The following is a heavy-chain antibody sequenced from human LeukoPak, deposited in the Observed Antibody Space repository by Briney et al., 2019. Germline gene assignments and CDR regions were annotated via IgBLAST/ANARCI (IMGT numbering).Heavy chain of an antibody. D-gene: IGHD3-22*01. V-gene: IGHV3-33*01. Sequence: GGTLRLSCAASGLTFRNYGMHWVRQAPGKGLEWVAVIWYDGSNQYYVDSVKGRFTVSRDNAKNTLYLQMNSLRAEDTAVYYCARDHWRYYDSSGYYPYYWGQGTLVTVSS. CDR3: ARDHWRYYDSSGYYPYY. CDR1: GLTFRNYG. CDR2: IWYDGSNQ. J-gene: IGHJ4*02.